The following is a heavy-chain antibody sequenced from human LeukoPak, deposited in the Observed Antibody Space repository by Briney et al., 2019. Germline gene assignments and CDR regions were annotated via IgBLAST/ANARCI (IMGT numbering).Heavy chain of an antibody. CDR2: IYYSGST. V-gene: IGHV4-59*01. CDR1: GGSISSYY. J-gene: IGHJ3*02. D-gene: IGHD4-17*01. CDR3: ASYYGDYREDAFDI. Sequence: SETLSHTCTVSGGSISSYYWSWIRQPPGKGLEWTGYIYYSGSTNYNPSLKSRVTISVDTSKNQFSLKLSSVTAADTAVYYCASYYGDYREDAFDIWGQGTMVTVSS.